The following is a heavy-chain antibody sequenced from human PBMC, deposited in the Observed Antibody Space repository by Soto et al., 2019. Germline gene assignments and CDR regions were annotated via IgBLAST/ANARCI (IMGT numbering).Heavy chain of an antibody. CDR3: AADKFGRQWLEYYFDY. D-gene: IGHD6-19*01. CDR2: IVVGSGNT. CDR1: GFTFTSSA. Sequence: SVEVSCKASGFTFTSSAVQWVRQARGQRLEWIGWIVVGSGNTNYAQKFQERVTITRDMSTSTAYMELSSLRSEDTAVYYCAADKFGRQWLEYYFDYWGQGTLVTVSS. V-gene: IGHV1-58*01. J-gene: IGHJ4*02.